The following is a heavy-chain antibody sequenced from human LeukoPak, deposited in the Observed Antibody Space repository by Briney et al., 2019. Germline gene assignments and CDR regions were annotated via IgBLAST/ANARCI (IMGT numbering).Heavy chain of an antibody. CDR3: ARDRRYNLNYVLGY. CDR2: PNPDGGST. Sequence: ASVKVSCKASGYTFTSYYIHWVRQAPGQGLEWMGIPNPDGGSTTYAQKFQGRVTMTRDMSTSTVYMELSSLKSDDTAVYYCARDRRYNLNYVLGYWGQGTLVTVSS. J-gene: IGHJ4*02. V-gene: IGHV1-46*01. D-gene: IGHD1-7*01. CDR1: GYTFTSYY.